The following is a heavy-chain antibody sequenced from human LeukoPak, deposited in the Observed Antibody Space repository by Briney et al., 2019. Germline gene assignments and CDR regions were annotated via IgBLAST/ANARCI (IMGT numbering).Heavy chain of an antibody. CDR2: ISYDGSNK. J-gene: IGHJ3*02. Sequence: GGSLRLSCAASGFTFSSYGMHWVRQAPGKGLEWVAVISYDGSNKYYADSVKGRFTISRDNSKNTLYLQMNSLRAEDTAVYYCEKPGYCSSTSCYVAFDIWGQGTMVTVSS. CDR1: GFTFSSYG. CDR3: EKPGYCSSTSCYVAFDI. D-gene: IGHD2-2*01. V-gene: IGHV3-30*18.